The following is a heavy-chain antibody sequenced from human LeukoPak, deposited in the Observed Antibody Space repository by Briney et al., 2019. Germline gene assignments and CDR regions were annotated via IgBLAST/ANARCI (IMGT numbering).Heavy chain of an antibody. V-gene: IGHV3-9*01. D-gene: IGHD3-22*01. CDR1: GFTFDDYA. CDR3: AKDYDSSGYYALYFDY. CDR2: ISWNSGSI. J-gene: IGHJ4*02. Sequence: GGSLRLSCAASGFTFDDYAMHWVRQAPGKGLEWVSGISWNSGSIGYADSVKGRFTISRDNAKNSLYLQMNSLRAEDTALHYCAKDYDSSGYYALYFDYWGQGTLSPSPQ.